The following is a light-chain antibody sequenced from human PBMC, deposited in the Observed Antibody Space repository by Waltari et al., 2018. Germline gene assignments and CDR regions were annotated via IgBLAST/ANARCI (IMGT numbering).Light chain of an antibody. Sequence: DIVMTQSPDSLAVSLGERASFRGTSRQSVLKSSNNKTYLAWYQQKPGQPPKLLFYWASTRESGVPDRFSSSGSGTDFTLTISSLQAEDVAIYYCQQYYNAPLTFGGGTKVEIK. V-gene: IGKV4-1*01. CDR3: QQYYNAPLT. CDR2: WAS. CDR1: QSVLKSSNNKTY. J-gene: IGKJ4*01.